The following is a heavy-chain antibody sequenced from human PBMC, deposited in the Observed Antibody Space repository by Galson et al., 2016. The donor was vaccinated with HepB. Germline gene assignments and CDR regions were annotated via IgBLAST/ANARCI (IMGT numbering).Heavy chain of an antibody. CDR2: TYYRSKWYN. CDR1: GDSVSRNSAA. Sequence: CAISGDSVSRNSAAWNWFRQSPSRGLEWLGRTYYRSKWYNDYAEFVRSRIIINPDTSKKQFSLQLNSVTPEDTAVYYWSRDQGTIPGTEGGQGTLVTVSS. D-gene: IGHD1/OR15-1a*01. CDR3: SRDQGTIPGTE. V-gene: IGHV6-1*01. J-gene: IGHJ4*02.